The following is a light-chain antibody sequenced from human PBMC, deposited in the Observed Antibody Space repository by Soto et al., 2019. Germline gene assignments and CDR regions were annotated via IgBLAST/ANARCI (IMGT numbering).Light chain of an antibody. V-gene: IGKV3-20*01. Sequence: EIVLTQSPGTLSLSPGERATLSCRASQSVSSNYLAWYLQKPGQAPRLLIYGASSRATGIPDRFSGSGSGTDFTLTISRLEPEDFAVYYCQQYGSSPQTFGQGTKVEIK. CDR3: QQYGSSPQT. CDR2: GAS. CDR1: QSVSSNY. J-gene: IGKJ1*01.